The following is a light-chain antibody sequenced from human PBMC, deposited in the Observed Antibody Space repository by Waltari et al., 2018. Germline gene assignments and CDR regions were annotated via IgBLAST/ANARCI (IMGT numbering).Light chain of an antibody. CDR1: QGVGKY. V-gene: IGKV3-20*01. CDR2: HAS. Sequence: EIVLTQSPGTLSLSPGERATLSCRASQGVGKYLAWYQQRPGQAPRLLLYHASITATGIPDRCSGSGFGTDFSLTISRLEPEDFAVYYCQKYDFLPATFGQGTTVEIK. J-gene: IGKJ1*01. CDR3: QKYDFLPAT.